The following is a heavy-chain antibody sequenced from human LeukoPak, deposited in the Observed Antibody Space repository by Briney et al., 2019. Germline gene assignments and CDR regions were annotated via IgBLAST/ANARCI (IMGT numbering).Heavy chain of an antibody. CDR1: GFTFNSYA. J-gene: IGHJ4*02. CDR2: LSGGGGST. Sequence: PGGSLRLSCVASGFTFNSYAMSWVRQAPGKGLEWVSGLSGGGGSTYYADSVKGRFTISRDNSKNTLYLQMNSLRAEDTAVYYCAKDLRGSSWPYYFDYWGQGTLVTVSS. CDR3: AKDLRGSSWPYYFDY. V-gene: IGHV3-23*01. D-gene: IGHD6-13*01.